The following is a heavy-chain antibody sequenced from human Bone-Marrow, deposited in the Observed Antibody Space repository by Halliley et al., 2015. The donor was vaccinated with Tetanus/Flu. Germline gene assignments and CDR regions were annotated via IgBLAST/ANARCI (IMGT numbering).Heavy chain of an antibody. V-gene: IGHV3-7*03. Sequence: LEWVANINQDGSEVHYVDSVKGRFPISRDNAKKSVFLQVDSLRAEDTAVYYCASQKWLQFFDYWGQGIVVTVSS. CDR2: INQDGSEV. D-gene: IGHD4-4*01. CDR3: ASQKWLQFFDY. J-gene: IGHJ4*02.